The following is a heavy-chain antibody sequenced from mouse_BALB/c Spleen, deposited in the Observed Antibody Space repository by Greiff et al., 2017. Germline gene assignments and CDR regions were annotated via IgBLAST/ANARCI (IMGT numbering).Heavy chain of an antibody. CDR3: ARHRDETTATDYVDY. CDR2: ISSGGGST. CDR1: GFAFSSYD. V-gene: IGHV5-12-1*01. J-gene: IGHJ2*01. D-gene: IGHD1-2*01. Sequence: EVHLVESGGGLVKPGGSLKLSCAASGFAFSSYDMSWVRQTPEKRLEWVAYISSGGGSTYYPDTVKGRFTISRDNAKNTLYLQMSSLKSEDTAMYYCARHRDETTATDYVDYWGQGTTLTVSS.